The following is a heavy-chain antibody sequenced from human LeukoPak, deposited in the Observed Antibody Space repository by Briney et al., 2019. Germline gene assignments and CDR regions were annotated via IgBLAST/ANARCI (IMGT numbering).Heavy chain of an antibody. CDR1: GYSMSSGYY. D-gene: IGHD3-3*01. J-gene: IGHJ4*02. CDR2: IYHSGST. Sequence: PSETLSLTCTVSGYSMSSGYYWGWIRQPPGEGLEWIGSIYHSGSTYYNPSLKSRVTISVDTSKNQFSLKLSSVTAADTAVYYCARDLWNYDFWSGYSFDYWGQGTLVTVSS. CDR3: ARDLWNYDFWSGYSFDY. V-gene: IGHV4-38-2*02.